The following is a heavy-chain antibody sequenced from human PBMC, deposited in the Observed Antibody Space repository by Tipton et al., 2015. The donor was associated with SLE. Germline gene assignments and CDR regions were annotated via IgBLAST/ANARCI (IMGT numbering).Heavy chain of an antibody. J-gene: IGHJ4*02. CDR3: ARGDGTTDY. Sequence: TLSLTCTVSGGSISSSSFYWGWIRQPPGKGLEWIGSDFYGGSPYYNPSLKSRVTTSVDTSKNQFSLKLSSVTAADTAVYYCARGDGTTDYWGQGTLVTVSS. V-gene: IGHV4-39*07. CDR1: GGSISSSSFY. D-gene: IGHD4-11*01. CDR2: DFYGGSP.